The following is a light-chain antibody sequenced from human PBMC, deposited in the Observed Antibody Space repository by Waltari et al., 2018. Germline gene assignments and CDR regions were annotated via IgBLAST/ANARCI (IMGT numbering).Light chain of an antibody. J-gene: IGLJ3*02. Sequence: QSALTQAASVSGSPGQSITMSCTGTNSAVGSYNPVSWYQQNPGEAPKLMIFEVTKRPSGVSNRFSGSKSGNTASLTISGLQAEDEAHYYCFSYAGSRNWVFGGGTKLTVL. CDR1: NSAVGSYNP. V-gene: IGLV2-23*02. CDR3: FSYAGSRNWV. CDR2: EVT.